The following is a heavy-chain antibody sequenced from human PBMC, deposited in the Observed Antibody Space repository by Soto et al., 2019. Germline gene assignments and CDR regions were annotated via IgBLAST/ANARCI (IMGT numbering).Heavy chain of an antibody. CDR3: ARDEGFTVS. V-gene: IGHV3-33*01. CDR2: IWYDGSNK. CDR1: GFTFSSYG. Sequence: QVQLVESGGGVVQPGRSLRLSCAASGFTFSSYGMYWVRQAPGKGLEWVAVIWYDGSNKYYEDSVKGRFTIARDNSKNRLHLQMNGWRAEDTAVYYCARDEGFTVSWGQGSLGTGSS. D-gene: IGHD2-15*01. J-gene: IGHJ5*02.